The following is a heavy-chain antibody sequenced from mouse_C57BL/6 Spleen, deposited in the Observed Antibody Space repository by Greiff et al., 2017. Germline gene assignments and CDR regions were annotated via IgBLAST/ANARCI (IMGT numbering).Heavy chain of an antibody. CDR2: ISGGGGNP. Sequence: KLVASGGGLVKPGGSLKLSCAASGFTFSSYTMSWVRQTPEKRLEWVATISGGGGNPYYPDSVRGRFNISRDNAKNTLYLQMSSLRSEDTALYYCARCDYYRAWFAYWGQGTLVTVSA. V-gene: IGHV5-9*01. CDR1: GFTFSSYT. D-gene: IGHD1-1*01. J-gene: IGHJ3*01. CDR3: ARCDYYRAWFAY.